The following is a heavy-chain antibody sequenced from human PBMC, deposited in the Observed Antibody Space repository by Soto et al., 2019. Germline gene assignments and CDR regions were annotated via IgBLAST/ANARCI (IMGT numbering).Heavy chain of an antibody. J-gene: IGHJ4*02. D-gene: IGHD2-8*01. Sequence: QVQLVESGGGVVQPWRSLRLYCSASGLTFTSHGFHWVRQAPGKGLEWVAFIAYDGGQKYYAEAVNGRFTISRDDSKNTLYLQMNSLRADDTAVYYCLRDRALSYLDSWGQGTLVTVSS. CDR1: GLTFTSHG. V-gene: IGHV3-33*01. CDR3: LRDRALSYLDS. CDR2: IAYDGGQK.